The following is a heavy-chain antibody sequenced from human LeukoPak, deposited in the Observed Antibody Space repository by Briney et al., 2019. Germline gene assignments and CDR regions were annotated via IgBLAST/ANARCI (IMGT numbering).Heavy chain of an antibody. J-gene: IGHJ5*02. Sequence: GASVKVSCKASGYTFTSYGISWVRQAPGQGLEWMGWISPYIGNTNYAQKLQGRVTMTTDTSTNTAYMELRSLRSDDTAVYYCARDQDSTGYYSQTEGFDPWGQGTLVTVSS. CDR2: ISPYIGNT. V-gene: IGHV1-18*01. CDR3: ARDQDSTGYYSQTEGFDP. CDR1: GYTFTSYG. D-gene: IGHD3-22*01.